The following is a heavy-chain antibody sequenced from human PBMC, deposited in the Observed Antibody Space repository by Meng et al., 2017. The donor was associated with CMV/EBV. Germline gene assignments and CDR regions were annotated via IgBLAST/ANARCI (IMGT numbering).Heavy chain of an antibody. CDR2: ISWNSGSI. J-gene: IGHJ4*02. V-gene: IGHV3-9*01. D-gene: IGHD6-6*01. CDR3: AKDPALRGSSSPPAFDY. CDR1: GFTFDDYA. Sequence: GESLKISCAASGFTFDDYAMHWVRQAPGKGLEWVSGISWNSGSIGYADSVKGRFTISRDNAKNSLYLQMNSLRAEDPALYYCAKDPALRGSSSPPAFDYWGQGTLVTVSS.